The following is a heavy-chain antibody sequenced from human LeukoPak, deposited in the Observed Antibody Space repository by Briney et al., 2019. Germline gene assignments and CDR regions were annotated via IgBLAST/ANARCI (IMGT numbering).Heavy chain of an antibody. CDR2: INTNTGST. CDR3: ARDHSSSPDY. Sequence: ASVKVSCKASGYTFTGHYMHWVRQAPGQGLEWMGRINTNTGSTNYAQNFQGRVTMTRDTSITTAYMELRSLRSDDTAVYYCARDHSSSPDYWGQGTLVTVSS. CDR1: GYTFTGHY. D-gene: IGHD6-6*01. V-gene: IGHV1-2*06. J-gene: IGHJ4*02.